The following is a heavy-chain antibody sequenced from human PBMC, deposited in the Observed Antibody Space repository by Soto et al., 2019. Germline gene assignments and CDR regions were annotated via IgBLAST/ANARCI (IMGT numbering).Heavy chain of an antibody. D-gene: IGHD1-26*01. CDR3: ARESGGAAATLDYYYFYMDV. Sequence: QVQLVQSGAEVRKPGASVTVSCRSSGDSFNDYYIHWVRQAPGPGFEWMGWINPNGGVTKYAQKFQGWVSMTRDTSIRTVYMQLSRLRYDDTAVYYCARESGGAAATLDYYYFYMDVWGTGTTVTVSS. J-gene: IGHJ6*03. CDR2: INPNGGVT. V-gene: IGHV1-2*04. CDR1: GDSFNDYY.